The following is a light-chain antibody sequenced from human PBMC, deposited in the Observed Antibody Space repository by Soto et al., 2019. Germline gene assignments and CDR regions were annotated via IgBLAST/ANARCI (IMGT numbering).Light chain of an antibody. V-gene: IGKV1-9*01. CDR2: AAS. CDR1: QGVNSY. J-gene: IGKJ5*01. CDR3: QQLNNYPIT. Sequence: SELIQLLSSLFTTVRDRVTITCRASQGVNSYLAWYQQKPGKAPKLLIYAASALQSGVPSRFSGTGSGTDFTLTISSLQPEDFATYYCQQLNNYPITFAHGTRLEIK.